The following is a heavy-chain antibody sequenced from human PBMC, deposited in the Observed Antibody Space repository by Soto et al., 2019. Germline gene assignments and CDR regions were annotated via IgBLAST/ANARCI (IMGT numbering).Heavy chain of an antibody. V-gene: IGHV4-4*07. Sequence: SETLSLTCTVSDGSISTYYCNWIRQPAGKGLEWIGRIDASGSTDYDPSLKSRVTMSVDTSKNQFSLRLSSVTAADTAVYYCARGGHDFFCGPFDYSGQGAQVTVSS. CDR1: DGSISTYY. D-gene: IGHD3-3*01. CDR3: ARGGHDFFCGPFDY. J-gene: IGHJ4*02. CDR2: IDASGST.